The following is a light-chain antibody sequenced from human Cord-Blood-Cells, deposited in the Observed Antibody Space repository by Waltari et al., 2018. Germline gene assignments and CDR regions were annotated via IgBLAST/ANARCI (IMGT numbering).Light chain of an antibody. CDR2: AAS. V-gene: IGKV1-39*01. J-gene: IGKJ2*01. CDR3: QQSYSRT. Sequence: DIQMTQSPSSLSASVGDRVTITCRASQSISSYLNWYQQKPGKAPKLLIYAASSLQSGVPSRFSGSGSETDFTLTISSLQPEDFATYYCQQSYSRTFGQGTKLEIK. CDR1: QSISSY.